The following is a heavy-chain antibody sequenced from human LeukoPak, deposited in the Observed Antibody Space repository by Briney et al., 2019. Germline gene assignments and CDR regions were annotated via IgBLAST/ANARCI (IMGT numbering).Heavy chain of an antibody. CDR2: INPSGGST. J-gene: IGHJ4*02. D-gene: IGHD3-10*01. Sequence: ASVKVSCKASGYVFTNNYMHWVRQAPGQGLEWMGIINPSGGSTSYAQKFQGSVTMTRDTSTSTVYMELSSLRSEDTAVYYCAREGSPPFYWGQGTLVTVSS. V-gene: IGHV1-46*01. CDR3: AREGSPPFY. CDR1: GYVFTNNY.